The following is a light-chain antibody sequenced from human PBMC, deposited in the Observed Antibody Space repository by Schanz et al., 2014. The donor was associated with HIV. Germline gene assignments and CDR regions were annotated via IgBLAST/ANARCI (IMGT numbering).Light chain of an antibody. Sequence: QSALTQPPSASGSPGHSVTISCTGTSSDVGGFNYVSWYQHHPGKAPKLMIYEVNQRPSGVPDRFSGSKSGNTASLTVSGLQAEDEADYYCSSYAGSNNFGVFGGGTKVTVL. CDR3: SSYAGSNNFGV. CDR2: EVN. J-gene: IGLJ3*02. CDR1: SSDVGGFNY. V-gene: IGLV2-8*01.